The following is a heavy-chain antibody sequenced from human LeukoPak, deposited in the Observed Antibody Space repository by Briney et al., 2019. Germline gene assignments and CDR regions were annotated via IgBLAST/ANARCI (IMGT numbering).Heavy chain of an antibody. D-gene: IGHD2-8*01. CDR1: GYTFTSYG. CDR3: ARRSTLYCTNGVCYGY. V-gene: IGHV1-2*02. CDR2: INPNSGGT. Sequence: ASVKVSCKASGYTFTSYGISWVRQAPGQGLEWMGWINPNSGGTNYAQKFQGRVTMTRDTSISTAYMELSRLRSDDTAVYYCARRSTLYCTNGVCYGYWGQGTLVTVSS. J-gene: IGHJ4*02.